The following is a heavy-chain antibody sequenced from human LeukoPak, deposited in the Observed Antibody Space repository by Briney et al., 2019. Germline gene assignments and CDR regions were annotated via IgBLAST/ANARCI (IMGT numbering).Heavy chain of an antibody. CDR2: IIPIFGTA. D-gene: IGHD5-24*01. CDR3: ARRRDGYNLYWFDP. J-gene: IGHJ5*02. CDR1: GGTFSSYA. Sequence: RASVKVSCKASGGTFSSYAISWVRQAPGQGLEWMGGIIPIFGTANYAQKFQDRVTITADESTSTAYMELSNLRSEDTAVYYCARRRDGYNLYWFDPWGQGTLVTVSS. V-gene: IGHV1-69*13.